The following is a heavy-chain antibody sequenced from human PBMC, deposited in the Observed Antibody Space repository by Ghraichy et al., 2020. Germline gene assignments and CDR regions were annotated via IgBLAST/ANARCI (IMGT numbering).Heavy chain of an antibody. CDR3: ARLDWNDVARMYYFDY. CDR2: IYYSGST. D-gene: IGHD1-1*01. V-gene: IGHV4-59*08. Sequence: SETLSLTCTVSGGSISSYYWSWIRQPPGKGLEWIGYIYYSGSTNYNPSLKSRVTISVDTSKNQFSLKLSSVTAADTAVYYCARLDWNDVARMYYFDYWGQGTLVNVSS. CDR1: GGSISSYY. J-gene: IGHJ4*02.